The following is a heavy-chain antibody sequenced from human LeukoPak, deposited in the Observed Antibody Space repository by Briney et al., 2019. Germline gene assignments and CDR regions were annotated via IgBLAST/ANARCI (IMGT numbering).Heavy chain of an antibody. CDR1: GFALSTSGRC. D-gene: IGHD3-10*01. Sequence: AGPTLLNPTQTVTLTGTFSGFALSTSGRCGSWIRQPPGKALEWLSRIDWDDNKYYRTSLKTRLTISKDTSKNQVVLTMTNMDPVDTATYYCARIRSDYGSGSYPDYWGQGTLVTVSS. CDR2: IDWDDNK. V-gene: IGHV2-70*11. CDR3: ARIRSDYGSGSYPDY. J-gene: IGHJ4*02.